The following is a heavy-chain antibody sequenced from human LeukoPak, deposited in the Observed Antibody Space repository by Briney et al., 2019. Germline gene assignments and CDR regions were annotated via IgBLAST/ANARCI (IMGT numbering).Heavy chain of an antibody. CDR1: GDSVSSTNAA. J-gene: IGHJ4*02. D-gene: IGHD6-19*01. Sequence: SQTLSLTCAISGDSVSSTNAAWNWLRPSPSRGLEWLGRTYYRSKWYTDYAVSVKSRISITPDTSQNQFSLQLNSVTPEDTAVYYCARAVKDSSGWDRILDYWGQGTLVTVSS. V-gene: IGHV6-1*01. CDR2: TYYRSKWYT. CDR3: ARAVKDSSGWDRILDY.